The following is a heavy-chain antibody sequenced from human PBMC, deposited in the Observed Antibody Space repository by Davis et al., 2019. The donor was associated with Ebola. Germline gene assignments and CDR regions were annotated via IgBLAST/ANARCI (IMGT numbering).Heavy chain of an antibody. J-gene: IGHJ6*02. CDR2: ISYSGIT. CDR3: ARGHSYGSMVYALDV. D-gene: IGHD5-18*01. CDR1: GGSISSSHYY. Sequence: MPGGSLRLSCTVSGGSISSSHYYWGWIRQHPGKGLEWIGHISYSGITYYNPSLKSRVTISVDTSKSHFSLKLNSVTAADTAVYYCARGHSYGSMVYALDVWGQGTTVTVSS. V-gene: IGHV4-39*02.